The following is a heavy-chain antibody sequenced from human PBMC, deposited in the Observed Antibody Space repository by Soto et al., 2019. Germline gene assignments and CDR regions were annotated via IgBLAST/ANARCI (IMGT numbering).Heavy chain of an antibody. V-gene: IGHV3-53*01. CDR2: IYSSGST. J-gene: IGHJ4*02. CDR1: GFTVSSNY. D-gene: IGHD2-8*01. CDR3: ARVSIVSQAIVLMVYAHGAYYFDY. Sequence: PGGSLRLSCAASGFTVSSNYMSWVRQAPGKGLQWVSVIYSSGSTYYADSVKGRFTISRDNSKNTLYLQMNSLRVEDTAVYYCARVSIVSQAIVLMVYAHGAYYFDYWGQGTLVTVSS.